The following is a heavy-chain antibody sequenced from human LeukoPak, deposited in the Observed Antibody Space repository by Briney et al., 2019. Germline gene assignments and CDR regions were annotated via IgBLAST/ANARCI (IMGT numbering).Heavy chain of an antibody. Sequence: PSETLSLTCTVSGGSISTYYWSWIRQPPGKGLEWIGHIYYSGSINYNPSLKSRVTISVDTSKNQFSLKLSSVTAADTAVYYCARDLAAAGSFDYWGQGTLVTVSS. CDR3: ARDLAAAGSFDY. V-gene: IGHV4-59*01. CDR1: GGSISTYY. J-gene: IGHJ4*02. D-gene: IGHD6-13*01. CDR2: IYYSGSI.